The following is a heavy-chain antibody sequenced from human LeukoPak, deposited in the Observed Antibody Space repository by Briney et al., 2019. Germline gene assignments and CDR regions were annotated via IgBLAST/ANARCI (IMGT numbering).Heavy chain of an antibody. CDR1: GFTVSSNY. CDR3: ARDMDFWTGGLYYYYMDV. Sequence: GSLRLSCAPSGFTVSSNYMSWVRQAPGKGLEWVSVIYSGGDTFYADSVKGRFTISRDNAKNSLYLQMNSLRAEDTAVYYCARDMDFWTGGLYYYYMDVWGKGTTVTVSS. V-gene: IGHV3-53*01. CDR2: IYSGGDT. J-gene: IGHJ6*03. D-gene: IGHD3/OR15-3a*01.